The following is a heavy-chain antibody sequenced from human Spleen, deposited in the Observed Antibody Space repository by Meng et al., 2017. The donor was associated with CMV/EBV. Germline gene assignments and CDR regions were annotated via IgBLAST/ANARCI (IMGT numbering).Heavy chain of an antibody. Sequence: ASVKVSCKTSGYSFTNYAIIWVRQAPGQGLEWMGWISAFNGHTSFAQNLQGRLTMTTDSSTGTGFMELRSLRSDDTAVYYCAREREELITTFGVATRSRYGMDVWGQGTTVTVSS. CDR2: ISAFNGHT. CDR3: AREREELITTFGVATRSRYGMDV. J-gene: IGHJ6*02. D-gene: IGHD3-3*01. CDR1: GYSFTNYA. V-gene: IGHV1-18*01.